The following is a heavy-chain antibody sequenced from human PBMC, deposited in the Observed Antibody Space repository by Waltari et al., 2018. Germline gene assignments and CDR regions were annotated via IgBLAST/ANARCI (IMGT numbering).Heavy chain of an antibody. D-gene: IGHD2-2*03. CDR2: INPDSGGT. CDR1: GYTFTGYY. Sequence: QVQLMQSGAEVKKPGASVKVSCKASGYTFTGYYMHWVRQAPGQGLDWMGWINPDSGGTKYAQKFQGRVTMTRDTSISTAYMELSRLSSDDTAVYYCARDGYSSSAFDIWGQGTIVTVSS. V-gene: IGHV1-2*02. CDR3: ARDGYSSSAFDI. J-gene: IGHJ3*02.